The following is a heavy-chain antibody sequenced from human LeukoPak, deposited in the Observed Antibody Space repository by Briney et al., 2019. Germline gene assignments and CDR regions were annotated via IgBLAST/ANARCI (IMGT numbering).Heavy chain of an antibody. CDR2: ISGSGGST. CDR3: AKDRWGAVASFDY. D-gene: IGHD6-19*01. V-gene: IGHV3-23*01. Sequence: GGSLRLSCAASGFTFSSYAMSWVRQAPGRGLEWVSTISGSGGSTYYADSVKGRFTISRDNIKNTLYLQMNSLRAEDTAVYYCAKDRWGAVASFDYWGQGTLVTVSS. CDR1: GFTFSSYA. J-gene: IGHJ4*02.